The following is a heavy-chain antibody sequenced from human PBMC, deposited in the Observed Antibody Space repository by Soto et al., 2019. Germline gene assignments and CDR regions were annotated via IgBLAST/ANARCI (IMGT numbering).Heavy chain of an antibody. J-gene: IGHJ5*02. CDR2: IDPRDSYT. CDR3: AREKSDLELFNWLDP. CDR1: GYSLTTYW. Sequence: PGESLKISCEASGYSLTTYWISWVRQMPGKGLEWMGAIDPRDSYTKYSPSFQGHVTISVDKSISTAYLQWNSLKASDTAIYYCAREKSDLELFNWLDPWGQGTLVT. V-gene: IGHV5-10-1*01. D-gene: IGHD1-7*01.